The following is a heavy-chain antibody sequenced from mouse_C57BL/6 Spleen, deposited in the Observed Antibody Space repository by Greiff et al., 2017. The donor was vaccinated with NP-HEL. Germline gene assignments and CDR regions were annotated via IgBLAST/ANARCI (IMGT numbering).Heavy chain of an antibody. V-gene: IGHV1-69*01. CDR2: IDPSDSYT. CDR1: GYTFTSYW. D-gene: IGHD2-12*01. CDR3: ARRSSNDRMDY. Sequence: VQLQQSGAELVMPGASVKLSCKASGYTFTSYWMHWVKQRPGQGLEWIGEIDPSDSYTNYNQKFKGKSTLTVDKSSSTAYMQLSSLTSEDSAVYYGARRSSNDRMDYWGQGTSVTVSS. J-gene: IGHJ4*01.